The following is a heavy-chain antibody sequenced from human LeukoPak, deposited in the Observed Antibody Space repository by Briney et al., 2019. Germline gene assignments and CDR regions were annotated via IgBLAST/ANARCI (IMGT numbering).Heavy chain of an antibody. CDR2: IYYSGST. V-gene: IGHV4-31*03. CDR1: GGSISSGGYY. CDR3: ASGDTAMNPFDY. Sequence: SETLSLTCTVSGGSISSGGYYWSWLRQHPGKGLEWIGYIYYSGSTYYDPSLKSRVTISVDTSKNQFSLKLSSVTAADTAVYYCASGDTAMNPFDYWGQGTLVTVSS. D-gene: IGHD5-18*01. J-gene: IGHJ4*02.